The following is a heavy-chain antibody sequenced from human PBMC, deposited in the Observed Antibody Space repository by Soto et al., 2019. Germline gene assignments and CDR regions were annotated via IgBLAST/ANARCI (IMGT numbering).Heavy chain of an antibody. CDR2: ISAYNGNT. J-gene: IGHJ6*03. V-gene: IGHV1-18*01. D-gene: IGHD6-6*01. CDR3: ARVSYSSSLGRYYYYMDV. CDR1: GYTFTSYG. Sequence: ASVKVSCKASGYTFTSYGISWVRQAPGQGLEWMGWISAYNGNTNYAQKLQGRVTMTTDTSTSTAYMELRSLRSDDTAVYYCARVSYSSSLGRYYYYMDVWGKGTTVTVSS.